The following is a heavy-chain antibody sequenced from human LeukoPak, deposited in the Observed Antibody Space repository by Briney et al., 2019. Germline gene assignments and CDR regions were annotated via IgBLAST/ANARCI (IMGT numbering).Heavy chain of an antibody. CDR1: GFTFSSYG. V-gene: IGHV3-30*18. CDR3: AKCNGDGYNFDYFDY. J-gene: IGHJ4*02. D-gene: IGHD5-24*01. CDR2: ISYDGSNK. Sequence: PGGSLRLSCAASGFTFSSYGMHWVRRAPGKGLEWVAVISYDGSNKYYADSVKGRFTISRDNSKNTLYLQMNSLRAEDTAVYYCAKCNGDGYNFDYFDYWGQGTLVTVSS.